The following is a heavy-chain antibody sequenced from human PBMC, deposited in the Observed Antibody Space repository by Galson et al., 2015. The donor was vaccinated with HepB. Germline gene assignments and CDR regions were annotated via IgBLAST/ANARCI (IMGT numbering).Heavy chain of an antibody. D-gene: IGHD3-3*01. CDR1: GYTFTSYG. J-gene: IGHJ6*02. CDR2: ISAYNGNT. V-gene: IGHV1-18*04. CDR3: ARDRSPYYDFWSGYYTNYGMDV. Sequence: SVKVSCKASGYTFTSYGISWVRQAPGQGLEWMGWISAYNGNTNYAQKLQGRVTMTTDTSTSTAYMELRSPRSDDTAVYYCARDRSPYYDFWSGYYTNYGMDVWGQGTTVTVSS.